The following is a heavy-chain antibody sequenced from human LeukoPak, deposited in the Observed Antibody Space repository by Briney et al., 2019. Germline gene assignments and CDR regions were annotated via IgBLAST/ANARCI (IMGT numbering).Heavy chain of an antibody. J-gene: IGHJ5*02. CDR1: GYTFTSYD. CDR3: ARGNSFLAETFDP. Sequence: ASVKVSCKASGYTFTSYDINWARQATGQGLEWMGWMNPNSGNTGYAQKFQGRVTMTRNTSISTAYMELSSLRSEDTAVYYCARGNSFLAETFDPWGQGTLVTVSS. CDR2: MNPNSGNT. D-gene: IGHD2/OR15-2a*01. V-gene: IGHV1-8*01.